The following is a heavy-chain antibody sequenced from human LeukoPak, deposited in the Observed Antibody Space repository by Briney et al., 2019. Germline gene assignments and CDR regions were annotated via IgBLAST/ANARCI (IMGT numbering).Heavy chain of an antibody. D-gene: IGHD2-2*01. CDR1: GYSISSSNW. CDR2: IYYSGST. J-gene: IGHJ4*02. CDR3: ARLVVPAAMGGFDY. Sequence: SDTLSLTCAVSGYSISSSNWWGWIRQPPGKGLEWIGFIYYSGSTNYNPSLKSRVTISVDTSKNQFSLKLTSVTAADTAVYYCARLVVPAAMGGFDYWGQGTLVTVSS. V-gene: IGHV4-28*01.